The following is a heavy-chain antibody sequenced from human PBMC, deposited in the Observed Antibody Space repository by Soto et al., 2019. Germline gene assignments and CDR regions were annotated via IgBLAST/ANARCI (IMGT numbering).Heavy chain of an antibody. V-gene: IGHV3-23*01. CDR2: VSNSGSNT. CDR1: GFTFSNYV. Sequence: EVQLLEYGGGLVQPGGSLRLSCAASGFTFSNYVMSWIRQAPGKGLEWVSSVSNSGSNTYYAESVKGRVTISRDNSNNTLYLQMNSLRAEDTALYYRARRGRTLPHYSYYMDVWGKGTTVTVSS. CDR3: ARRGRTLPHYSYYMDV. J-gene: IGHJ6*03.